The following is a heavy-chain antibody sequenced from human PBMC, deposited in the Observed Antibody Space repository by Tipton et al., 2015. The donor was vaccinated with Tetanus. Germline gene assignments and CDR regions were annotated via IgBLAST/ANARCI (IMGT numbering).Heavy chain of an antibody. CDR1: GDSIRRGGYY. J-gene: IGHJ4*02. D-gene: IGHD3-9*01. V-gene: IGHV4-31*03. CDR2: IYYSGST. Sequence: TLSLTCTVSGDSIRRGGYYWSWTRQHPGKGLEWIGYIYYSGSTYFNPSLKSRVTISVDASKNQFSLNLSSVTAADTAVYYCAGRYFDWSLDYWGQGILVTVTS. CDR3: AGRYFDWSLDY.